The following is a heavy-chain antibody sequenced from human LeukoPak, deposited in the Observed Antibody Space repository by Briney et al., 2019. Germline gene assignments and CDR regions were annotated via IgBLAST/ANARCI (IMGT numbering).Heavy chain of an antibody. Sequence: PGGSLRLSCTASGFTFGDYAMSWFRQAPGKGLEWVARIKSKSDGGTTDYAAPVKGRFTISRDHSKNTMYLQMNSLKTEDTAVYYCTTDSTWNYVGDRRITGAFGIWGQGTMVTVSS. J-gene: IGHJ3*02. CDR3: TTDSTWNYVGDRRITGAFGI. CDR2: IKSKSDGGTT. CDR1: GFTFGDYA. V-gene: IGHV3-15*01. D-gene: IGHD1-7*01.